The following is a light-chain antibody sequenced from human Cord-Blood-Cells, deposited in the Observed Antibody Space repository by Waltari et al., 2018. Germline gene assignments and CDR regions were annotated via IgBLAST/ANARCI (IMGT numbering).Light chain of an antibody. Sequence: DIVMTQSPDSLAVSLGERATIHCKSSQSVLYSSNNKNYLAWYQQKPGQPPKLLIYWASTRESGVPDQFSGSVSGTDFTLTISSLQAEDVAVYYCQQYYSTPYTFGQGTKLEIK. CDR3: QQYYSTPYT. CDR1: QSVLYSSNNKNY. J-gene: IGKJ2*01. CDR2: WAS. V-gene: IGKV4-1*01.